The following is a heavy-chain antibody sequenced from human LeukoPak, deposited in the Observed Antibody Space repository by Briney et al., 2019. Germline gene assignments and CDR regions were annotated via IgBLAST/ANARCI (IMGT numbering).Heavy chain of an antibody. CDR1: GYTFTSYG. CDR2: ISAYNGNT. CDR3: ARDEAQYYDTQRRAFDV. D-gene: IGHD3-22*01. Sequence: GASVKVSCKASGYTFTSYGISWVRQAPGQGLEWMGWISAYNGNTNYAQKFQGRVTMTTDTSTSTAYMELRSLRSDDTAVYYCARDEAQYYDTQRRAFDVWGQGTMVTVSS. V-gene: IGHV1-18*01. J-gene: IGHJ3*01.